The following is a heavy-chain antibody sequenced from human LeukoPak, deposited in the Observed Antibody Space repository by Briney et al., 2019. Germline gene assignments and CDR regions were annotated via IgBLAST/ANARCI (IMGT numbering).Heavy chain of an antibody. V-gene: IGHV3-23*01. CDR1: GFSFSSYA. CDR3: AKDRTAGYDGLVDY. D-gene: IGHD5-12*01. Sequence: PGGSLRLACAASGFSFSSYAMSWVRQAPGKGLEWVSTISPSGGSTYYADSVKGRFTISRDNSKNTLYLQMNSLRAEDTAVYYCAKDRTAGYDGLVDYWGQGTLVTVSS. CDR2: ISPSGGST. J-gene: IGHJ4*02.